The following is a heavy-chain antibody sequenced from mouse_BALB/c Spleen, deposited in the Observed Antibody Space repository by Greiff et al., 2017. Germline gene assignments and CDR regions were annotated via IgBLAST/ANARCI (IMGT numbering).Heavy chain of an antibody. CDR3: AIYDGYYGYAMDY. V-gene: IGHV2-6-5*01. J-gene: IGHJ4*01. Sequence: VKLMESGPGLVAPSQSLSITCTVSGFSLTDYGVSWIRQPPGKGLEWLGVIWGGGSTYYNSALKSRLSISKDNSKSQVFLKMNSLQTDDTAMYYCAIYDGYYGYAMDYWGQGTSVTVSS. D-gene: IGHD2-3*01. CDR2: IWGGGST. CDR1: GFSLTDYG.